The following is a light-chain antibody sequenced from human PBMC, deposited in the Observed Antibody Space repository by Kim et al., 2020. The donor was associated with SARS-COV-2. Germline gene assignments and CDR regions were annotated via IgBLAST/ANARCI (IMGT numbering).Light chain of an antibody. CDR1: KLGDKY. Sequence: SYELTQPPSVSVSPGQTASITCSGDKLGDKYACWYQQKPGQSPVVVIYQDSKRPSGIPERSSGSNSGNTATLTISGTQAMDEADYYCQAWDSSPVVFGGG. J-gene: IGLJ2*01. CDR2: QDS. CDR3: QAWDSSPVV. V-gene: IGLV3-1*01.